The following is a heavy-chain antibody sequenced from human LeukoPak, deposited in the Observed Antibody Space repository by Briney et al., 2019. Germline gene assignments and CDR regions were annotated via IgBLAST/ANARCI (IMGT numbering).Heavy chain of an antibody. D-gene: IGHD1-26*01. V-gene: IGHV4-59*08. CDR1: GASITSYY. CDR2: IYYSGST. J-gene: IGHJ4*02. CDR3: ARLSIVGATNFYY. Sequence: SETLSLTCTVSGASITSYYWSWIRQPPGKGLEWIGYIYYSGSTTYKPSLKSRVTISVDTSKNQFSLKLSSVTAADTAVYYCARLSIVGATNFYYWGQGTLVTVSS.